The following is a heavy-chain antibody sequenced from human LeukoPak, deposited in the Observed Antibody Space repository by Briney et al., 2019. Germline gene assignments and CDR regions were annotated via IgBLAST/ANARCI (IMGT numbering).Heavy chain of an antibody. Sequence: GRSLRLSCAASGFTFSSYGMHWVRQAPGKGLKWVAVISYDGSNKYYADSVKGRFTISRDNSKNTLYLQMNSLRAEDTAVYYCAKGGSPYYYGSGSYSGKFDYWGQGTLVTVSS. CDR1: GFTFSSYG. J-gene: IGHJ4*02. CDR2: ISYDGSNK. D-gene: IGHD3-10*01. CDR3: AKGGSPYYYGSGSYSGKFDY. V-gene: IGHV3-30*18.